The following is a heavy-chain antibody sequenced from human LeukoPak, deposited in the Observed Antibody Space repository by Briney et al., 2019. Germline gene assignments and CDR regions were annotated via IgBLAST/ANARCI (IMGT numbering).Heavy chain of an antibody. CDR2: ICGGGDTT. D-gene: IGHD2-15*01. CDR3: AKGRGGSCYSGLDS. CDR1: GFTFGIYA. V-gene: IGHV3-23*01. J-gene: IGHJ4*02. Sequence: GGSLRLSCAASGFTFGIYAMSWVRLAPGKGLEWVSSICGGGDTTYYADSVKGRFTISRDTSKNTLYLQMDGLRAEDMATYYCAKGRGGSCYSGLDSWGQGTLVTVPS.